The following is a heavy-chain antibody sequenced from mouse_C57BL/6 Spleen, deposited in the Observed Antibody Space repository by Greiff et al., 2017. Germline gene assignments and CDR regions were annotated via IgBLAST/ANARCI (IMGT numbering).Heavy chain of an antibody. Sequence: VQLQQSGPGLVQPSQSLSITCTVSGFSLTSYGVHWVRQSPGKGLEWLGVIWSGGSTDYNAAFISRLSISKDNSKSQVFFKMNSLQADDTAIYYCASPAMDYWGQGTSVTVSS. J-gene: IGHJ4*01. CDR1: GFSLTSYG. CDR3: ASPAMDY. CDR2: IWSGGST. V-gene: IGHV2-2*01.